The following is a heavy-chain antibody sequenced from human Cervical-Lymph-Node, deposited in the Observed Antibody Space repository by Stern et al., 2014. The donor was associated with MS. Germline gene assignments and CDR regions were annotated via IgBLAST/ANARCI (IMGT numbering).Heavy chain of an antibody. J-gene: IGHJ4*02. CDR1: GYTFPGHY. CDR2: INPNSGGT. V-gene: IGHV1-2*04. D-gene: IGHD6-13*01. CDR3: ARAGIAAAGSFDY. Sequence: QVQLVQSGAEVKKPGASAKVSCKASGYTFPGHYMHWVLQAPGQRLEWMGWINPNSGGTNYAQKFQGWVTMTRDTSISPAYMELSRLRSDDTAVYYCARAGIAAAGSFDYWGQGTLVTVSS.